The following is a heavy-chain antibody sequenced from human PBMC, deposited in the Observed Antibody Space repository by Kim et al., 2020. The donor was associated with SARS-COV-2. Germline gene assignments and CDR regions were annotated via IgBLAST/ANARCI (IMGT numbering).Heavy chain of an antibody. Sequence: DSVKGRFTISRDNSKNTLYLQMNSLRAEDTAVYYCARALLWFGELYAFDIWGQGTMVTVSS. CDR3: ARALLWFGELYAFDI. D-gene: IGHD3-10*01. V-gene: IGHV3-53*01. J-gene: IGHJ3*02.